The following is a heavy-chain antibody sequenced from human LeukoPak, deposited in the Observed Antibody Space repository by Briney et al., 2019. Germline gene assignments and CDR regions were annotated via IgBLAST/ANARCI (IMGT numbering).Heavy chain of an antibody. CDR1: GGSISSYY. V-gene: IGHV4-39*01. J-gene: IGHJ5*02. CDR2: IYYSGST. D-gene: IGHD1-7*01. CDR3: ARHDNWNYINWFDP. Sequence: PSETLSLTCTVSGGSISSYYWGWIRQPPGKGLEWIGSIYYSGSTYYNPSLKSRVTISVDTSKNQFSLKLSSVTAADTAVYYCARHDNWNYINWFDPWGQGTLVTVSS.